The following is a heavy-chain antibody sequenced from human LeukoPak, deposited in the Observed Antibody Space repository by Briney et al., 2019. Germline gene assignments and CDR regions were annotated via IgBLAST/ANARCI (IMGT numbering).Heavy chain of an antibody. V-gene: IGHV4-59*01. CDR2: IYYSGST. Sequence: SATLSLTWTVAGGSISNNYWGWIRQPPGKGLGWIGYIYYSGSTKYNPPLKSRVTISVDTSKNQCSLKLSSVTAADTAVYYCASSSWYYYFEYWGQGTLVTVSS. J-gene: IGHJ4*02. D-gene: IGHD6-13*01. CDR1: GGSISNNY. CDR3: ASSSWYYYFEY.